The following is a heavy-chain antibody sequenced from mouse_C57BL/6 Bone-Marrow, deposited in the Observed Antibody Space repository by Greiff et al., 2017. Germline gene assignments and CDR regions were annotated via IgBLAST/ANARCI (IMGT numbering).Heavy chain of an antibody. V-gene: IGHV14-4*01. Sequence: EVKLVESGAELVRPGASVKLSCTASGFNIKDDYMHWVKQRPEQGLEWIGWIDPENGDTEYASKFQGKATITADTSSNTAYLQLSSLTSEDTAVSYCTTDFDYWGQGTTLTVSS. J-gene: IGHJ2*01. CDR3: TTDFDY. CDR2: IDPENGDT. CDR1: GFNIKDDY.